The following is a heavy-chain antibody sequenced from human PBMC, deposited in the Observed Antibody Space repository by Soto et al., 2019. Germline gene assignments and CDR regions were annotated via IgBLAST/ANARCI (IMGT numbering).Heavy chain of an antibody. CDR3: ARVGFGELYNWFDP. J-gene: IGHJ5*02. V-gene: IGHV3-53*02. CDR2: IYSGGST. D-gene: IGHD3-10*01. Sequence: EVQLVETGGGLIQPGGSLRLSCAASGFTVSSNYMSWVRQAPGKGLEWVSVIYSGGSTYYADSVKGRFTISRDNSKNTLYLQMNSLRAEDTAVYYCARVGFGELYNWFDPCGQGTLVTVSS. CDR1: GFTVSSNY.